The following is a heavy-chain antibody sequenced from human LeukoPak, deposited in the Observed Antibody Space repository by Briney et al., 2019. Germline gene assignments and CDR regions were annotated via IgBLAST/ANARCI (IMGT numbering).Heavy chain of an antibody. V-gene: IGHV4-4*07. D-gene: IGHD6-13*01. CDR2: IYTSGST. J-gene: IGHJ6*03. CDR3: ARDTIAAALHYYYMDV. CDR1: GGSISSYY. Sequence: SETLSLTCTVSGGSISSYYWSWIRQPAGKGLEWFGRIYTSGSTNYNPSLKSRVTMSVDTSKNQFSLKLSSVTAADTAVYYCARDTIAAALHYYYMDVWGKGTTVTVSS.